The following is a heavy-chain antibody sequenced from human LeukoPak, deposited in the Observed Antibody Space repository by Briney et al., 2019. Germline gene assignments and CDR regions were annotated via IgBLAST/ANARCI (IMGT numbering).Heavy chain of an antibody. V-gene: IGHV4-39*01. Sequence: PSETLSLTCTVSGGSISSSSYYWGWIRRPPGKGLEWIGSNYYSGSTYYNPSLKSRVTVSVDTSKNQFSLKLSSVTAADTAVYYCVRGSTLRHYQYWGQGTLVTVSS. D-gene: IGHD3-16*01. J-gene: IGHJ4*02. CDR2: NYYSGST. CDR1: GGSISSSSYY. CDR3: VRGSTLRHYQY.